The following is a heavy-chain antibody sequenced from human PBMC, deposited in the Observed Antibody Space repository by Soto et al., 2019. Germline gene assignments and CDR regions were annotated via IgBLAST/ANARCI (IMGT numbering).Heavy chain of an antibody. J-gene: IGHJ4*02. V-gene: IGHV1-69*01. Sequence: QLQLVQAGTEVKKPGASVTVSCKASGGTFGNDAINGLRQAPGQGLQCMGDISPMFHKANYAQTFQGRVSNTADESTNTVYMELSSLRSEDTAIDNFARDVEVHTPLFGSWGQGTLVTVSS. CDR2: ISPMFHKA. CDR1: GGTFGNDA. D-gene: IGHD3-10*01. CDR3: ARDVEVHTPLFGS.